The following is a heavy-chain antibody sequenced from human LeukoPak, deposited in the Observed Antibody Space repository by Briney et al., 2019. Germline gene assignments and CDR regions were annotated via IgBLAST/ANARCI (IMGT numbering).Heavy chain of an antibody. CDR3: ARALSGCSSTSCYDGIDY. CDR2: ISSSGSTI. V-gene: IGHV3-48*04. J-gene: IGHJ4*02. CDR1: GFIFSSYT. D-gene: IGHD2-2*01. Sequence: GGSLRLSCAASGFIFSSYTMSWVRQAPGTGLEWVSYISSSGSTIYYADSVKGRFATSRDNAKNSLYLQMNSLRAEDTAVYYCARALSGCSSTSCYDGIDYWGQGTLVTVSS.